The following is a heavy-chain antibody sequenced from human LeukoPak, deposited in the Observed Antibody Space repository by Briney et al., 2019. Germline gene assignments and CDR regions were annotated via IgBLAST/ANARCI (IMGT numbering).Heavy chain of an antibody. D-gene: IGHD1-26*01. CDR2: TYYRSKWCN. Sequence: XWIRQSPSXXLEXLGRTYYRSKWCNDYAVSVKSRITINPDTSKNQFSLQLNSVTPEDTAVYYCARSGVVGEPRDAFDIWGQGTMVTVSS. J-gene: IGHJ3*02. CDR3: ARSGVVGEPRDAFDI. V-gene: IGHV6-1*01.